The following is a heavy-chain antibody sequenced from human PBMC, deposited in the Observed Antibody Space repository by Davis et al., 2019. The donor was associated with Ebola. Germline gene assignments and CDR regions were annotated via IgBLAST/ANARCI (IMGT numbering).Heavy chain of an antibody. V-gene: IGHV1-69*13. CDR3: ARERYRDGSDYFFEQSH. Sequence: SVKVSCKASGGTFSSYTITWVRQAPGQGLEWMGWVIPVFGTTNYAQKFQGRVTLTADESTSTAYMELTSLRSEDTAVYYCARERYRDGSDYFFEQSHWGQGTLVTVSS. J-gene: IGHJ4*02. D-gene: IGHD3-10*01. CDR1: GGTFSSYT. CDR2: VIPVFGTT.